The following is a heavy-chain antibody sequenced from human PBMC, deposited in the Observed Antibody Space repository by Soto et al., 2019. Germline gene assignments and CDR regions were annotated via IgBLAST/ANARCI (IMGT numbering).Heavy chain of an antibody. CDR1: GFTLSDFH. CDR3: ARGQQLVANWLDP. J-gene: IGHJ5*02. V-gene: IGHV3-11*05. Sequence: LILSCGASGFTLSDFHISWIRHAPGKGLEWVSYISGGSGYTKYADPVKGRFTISRDSAKNSLYLEMNNLRAEDTAVYYCARGQQLVANWLDPWGQGILVTVSS. D-gene: IGHD6-6*01. CDR2: ISGGSGYT.